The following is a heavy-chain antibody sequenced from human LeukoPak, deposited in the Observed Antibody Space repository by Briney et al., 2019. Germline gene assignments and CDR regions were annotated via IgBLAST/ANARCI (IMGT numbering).Heavy chain of an antibody. CDR2: FYPVDSET. CDR3: AESRTTVTPPDY. CDR1: EYSFTNCW. J-gene: IGHJ4*02. D-gene: IGHD4-17*01. Sequence: PGALLQISCKGSEYSFTNCWIGCGRQLPGKGLWWVGIFYPVDSETRYSPPFQGQATFSVAKSIDTAYLHWSSLKASDTALYFCAESRTTVTPPDYWGQGTLVTVSS. V-gene: IGHV5-51*01.